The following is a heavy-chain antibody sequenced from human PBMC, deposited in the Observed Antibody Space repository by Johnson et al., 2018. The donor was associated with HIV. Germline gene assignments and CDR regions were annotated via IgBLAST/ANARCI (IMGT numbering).Heavy chain of an antibody. CDR1: GFTFSRYW. Sequence: VQLVESGGGLVQSGGSLRLSCAASGFTFSRYWMSWVRQAPGKGLEWVANIKEDGSEEYYVDSVKGRFIISRDNSKNTLYLQMNSLRAEDTAVYYCAKDISQWLIRAFDIWGQGTMVTVSS. J-gene: IGHJ3*02. D-gene: IGHD5-12*01. V-gene: IGHV3-7*01. CDR2: IKEDGSEE. CDR3: AKDISQWLIRAFDI.